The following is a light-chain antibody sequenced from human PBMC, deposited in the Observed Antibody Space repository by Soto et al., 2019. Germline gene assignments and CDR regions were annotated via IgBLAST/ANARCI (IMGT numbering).Light chain of an antibody. V-gene: IGKV1-5*03. CDR2: KTS. CDR1: QSLNSW. J-gene: IGKJ5*01. Sequence: DIQMTQSPSTLSASVGDRVSITCRASQSLNSWLAWYQQKPGKAPKLLIYKTSTLESGVPSRFSGSGSGTEFTLTISNLQPDDFATYYCQQGYSTTPITFGQGTRVEIK. CDR3: QQGYSTTPIT.